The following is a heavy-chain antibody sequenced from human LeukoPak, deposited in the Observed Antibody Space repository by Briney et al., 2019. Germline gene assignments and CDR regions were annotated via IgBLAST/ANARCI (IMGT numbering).Heavy chain of an antibody. CDR3: ARPRRAERDEDF. J-gene: IGHJ4*02. D-gene: IGHD1-1*01. CDR2: INPGDTNI. V-gene: IGHV5-51*01. Sequence: PGESLKISCKASGYSFTNYWIGWVRQMPGKGLEWMVMINPGDTNIAYSPSFQGQVTISADRSINTAYLQWSSLKASDTAMNYCARPRRAERDEDFWGQGTLVTVSS. CDR1: GYSFTNYW.